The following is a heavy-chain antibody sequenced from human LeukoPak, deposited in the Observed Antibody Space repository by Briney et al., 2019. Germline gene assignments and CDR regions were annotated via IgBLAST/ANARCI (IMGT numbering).Heavy chain of an antibody. J-gene: IGHJ5*02. CDR1: GFTFSSYG. V-gene: IGHV3-33*01. Sequence: GGSLRLSCAASGFTFSSYGMHWVRQAPGKGLEWVAVIWYDGSNKYYADSVKGRFTISRDNSKNTLYLQMNSLRAEDTAVYYXXRDRRAYYYDSKGIDPWGQGTLVTVSS. D-gene: IGHD3-22*01. CDR2: IWYDGSNK. CDR3: XRDRRAYYYDSKGIDP.